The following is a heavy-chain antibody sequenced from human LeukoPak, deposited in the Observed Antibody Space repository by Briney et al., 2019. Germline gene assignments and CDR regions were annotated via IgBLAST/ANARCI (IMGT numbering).Heavy chain of an antibody. J-gene: IGHJ4*02. V-gene: IGHV3-48*02. D-gene: IGHD4-17*01. CDR2: ISSSSMI. CDR1: GFTFSSYS. CDR3: ARDYGDLPARVPYFDY. Sequence: PGGSLRLSCAASGFTFSSYSMNWVRQAPGKGLEWVSYISSSSMIYYADSVKGRFTISRDNAKNSLYLQVKSLRDEDTAIYYCARDYGDLPARVPYFDYWGQGTLVTVSS.